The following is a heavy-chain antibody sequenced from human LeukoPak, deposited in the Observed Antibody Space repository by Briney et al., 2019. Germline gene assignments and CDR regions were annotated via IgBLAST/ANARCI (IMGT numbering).Heavy chain of an antibody. D-gene: IGHD6-13*01. V-gene: IGHV3-30*02. CDR3: AKDLSSSWSTYYFDY. CDR1: GFTFSSYG. J-gene: IGHJ4*02. CDR2: IRYDGSNK. Sequence: PGGSLRLSCAASGFTFSSYGMHWVRQAPGKGLGWVAFIRYDGSNKYYADSVKGRFTISRDNSKNTLYLQMNSLRAEDTAVYYCAKDLSSSWSTYYFDYWGQGTLVTVSS.